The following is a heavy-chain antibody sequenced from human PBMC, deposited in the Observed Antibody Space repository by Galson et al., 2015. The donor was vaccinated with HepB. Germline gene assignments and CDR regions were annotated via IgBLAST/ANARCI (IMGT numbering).Heavy chain of an antibody. D-gene: IGHD2-15*01. Sequence: SLRLSCAASGFTFSSYAMSWVRQAPGKGLEWVSAISGSGGSTYYADSVKGRFTISRDNSKNTLYLQMNSLRAEDTAVYYCAKDETPEGYVSGGSCYDYWGQGTLVTVSS. CDR1: GFTFSSYA. CDR2: ISGSGGST. J-gene: IGHJ4*02. CDR3: AKDETPEGYVSGGSCYDY. V-gene: IGHV3-23*01.